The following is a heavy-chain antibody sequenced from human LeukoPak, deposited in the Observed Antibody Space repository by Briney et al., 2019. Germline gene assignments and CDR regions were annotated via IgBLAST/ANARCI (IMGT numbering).Heavy chain of an antibody. CDR1: GFTFGDYA. J-gene: IGHJ4*02. CDR2: IRSKAYGGTT. V-gene: IGHV3-49*04. CDR3: IGSFGELTFFDY. Sequence: PGGSLRLSCTASGFTFGDYAMSWVSQAPGKGLEWVGFIRSKAYGGTTEYAASVKGRFTISRDDSKSIAYLQMNSLKTEDTAVYYCIGSFGELTFFDYWGQGTLVTVSS. D-gene: IGHD3-10*01.